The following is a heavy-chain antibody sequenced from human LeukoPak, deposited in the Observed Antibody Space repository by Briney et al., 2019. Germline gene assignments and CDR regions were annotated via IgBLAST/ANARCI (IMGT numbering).Heavy chain of an antibody. V-gene: IGHV1-69*05. CDR2: RIPTFGTS. J-gene: IGHJ6*03. CDR1: GGTFRNYA. D-gene: IGHD6-25*01. Sequence: ASVKVSCKASGGTFRNYAITWVRQAPGQGLEWMGRRIPTFGTSDYSQKLHGRVTITMDDSAATAYMELSRLGSDDTAVYYCAREAAGSSSYYYQHMDVWGQGTTITVSS. CDR3: AREAAGSSSYYYQHMDV.